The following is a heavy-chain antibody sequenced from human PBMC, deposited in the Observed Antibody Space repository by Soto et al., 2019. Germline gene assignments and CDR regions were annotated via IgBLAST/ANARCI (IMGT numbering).Heavy chain of an antibody. J-gene: IGHJ6*02. CDR2: IYYSGST. CDR1: GGSISSYY. V-gene: IGHV4-59*01. CDR3: AREDRGLYGMDV. Sequence: SETLSLTCTVSGGSISSYYWSWIRQPPGKGLEWIGYIYYSGSTNYNPSLKSRVTISVDTSKNQFSLKLSSVTAADTAVYYCAREDRGLYGMDVWGQGTTVTVS.